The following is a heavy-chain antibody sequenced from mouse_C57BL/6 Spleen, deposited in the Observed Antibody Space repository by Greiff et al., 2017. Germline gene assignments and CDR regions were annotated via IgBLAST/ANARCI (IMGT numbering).Heavy chain of an antibody. Sequence: QQSCKASGYTFTSYWMHWVKQRPGRGLAWIGRIDPNSGGTKYNEKFKSKATLTVDKPSSTAYMQLSSLTSEDSAVYYCARRENLYYGGSCDWYFEGGGTGTTVSV. D-gene: IGHD1-1*01. CDR3: ARRENLYYGGSCDWYFEG. CDR2: IDPNSGGT. J-gene: IGHJ1*03. V-gene: IGHV1-72*01. CDR1: GYTFTSYW.